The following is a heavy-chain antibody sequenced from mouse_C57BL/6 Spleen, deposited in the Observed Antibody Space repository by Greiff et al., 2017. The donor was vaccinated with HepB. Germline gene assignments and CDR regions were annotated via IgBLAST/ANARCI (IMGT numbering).Heavy chain of an antibody. CDR3: ARYYYGRGDFDY. CDR1: GYSITSGYY. V-gene: IGHV3-6*01. CDR2: ISYDGSN. Sequence: VQLKESGPGLVKPSQSLSLTCSVTGYSITSGYYWNWIRQFPGNKLEWMGYISYDGSNNYNPSLKNRISITRDTSKNQFFLKLNSVTTEDTATYYCARYYYGRGDFDYWGQGTTLTVSS. D-gene: IGHD1-1*01. J-gene: IGHJ2*01.